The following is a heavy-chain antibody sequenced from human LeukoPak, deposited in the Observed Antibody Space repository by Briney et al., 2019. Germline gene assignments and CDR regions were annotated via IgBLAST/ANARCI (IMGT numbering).Heavy chain of an antibody. J-gene: IGHJ6*02. D-gene: IGHD3-3*01. CDR1: GFTFSSYG. CDR3: AKDPSYYDFWSGYYTSAYYGMDV. CDR2: ISYDGSNK. Sequence: GGSLRLSCAASGFTFSSYGMHWIRQAPGKGLEWVAVISYDGSNKYYADSVKGRFTISRDNSKNTLYLQMNSLRAEDTAVYYCAKDPSYYDFWSGYYTSAYYGMDVWGQGTTVTVS. V-gene: IGHV3-30*18.